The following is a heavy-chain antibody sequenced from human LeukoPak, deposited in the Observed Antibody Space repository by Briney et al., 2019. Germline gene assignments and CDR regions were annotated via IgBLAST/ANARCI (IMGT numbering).Heavy chain of an antibody. J-gene: IGHJ6*03. CDR2: IYYSGST. D-gene: IGHD5-18*01. CDR3: ASGYSYGFYYYYCMDV. Sequence: PSETLSLTCTVSGGSISSYYWSWIRQPPGKGLEWIGYIYYSGSTNYNPSLKSRVTISVDTSKNQFSLKMSSVTAADTAVYYCASGYSYGFYYYYCMDVWGKGTTVTVSS. V-gene: IGHV4-59*01. CDR1: GGSISSYY.